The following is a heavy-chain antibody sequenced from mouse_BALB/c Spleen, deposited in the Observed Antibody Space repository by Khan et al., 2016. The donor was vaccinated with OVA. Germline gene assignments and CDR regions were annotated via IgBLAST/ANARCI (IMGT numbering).Heavy chain of an antibody. D-gene: IGHD2-4*01. Sequence: VQLQQSGTVLARPGASVKMSCKASGYSFTSYWMYWVKQRPGLGLEWIGAIYPGISDTRYNQKFKGKAKLTAVTSASTAYMELSSLKNDDSAVYYCTRSYDSYYFDYWGQGTLLTVSS. CDR1: GYSFTSYW. V-gene: IGHV1-5*01. CDR2: IYPGISDT. J-gene: IGHJ2*01. CDR3: TRSYDSYYFDY.